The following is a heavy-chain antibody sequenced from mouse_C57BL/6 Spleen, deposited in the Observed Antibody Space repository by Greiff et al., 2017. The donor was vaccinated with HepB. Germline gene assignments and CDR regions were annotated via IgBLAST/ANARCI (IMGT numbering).Heavy chain of an antibody. Sequence: QVQLQQPGAELVKPGASVKMSCKASGYTFTSYWITWVKQRPGQGLEWIGDIYPGSGSTNYNEKFKSKATLTVDTSSSTAYMQLSSLTSEDSAVYYCAICYYYGSTWYFDVWGTGTTVTVSS. CDR3: AICYYYGSTWYFDV. V-gene: IGHV1-55*01. CDR2: IYPGSGST. J-gene: IGHJ1*03. CDR1: GYTFTSYW. D-gene: IGHD1-1*01.